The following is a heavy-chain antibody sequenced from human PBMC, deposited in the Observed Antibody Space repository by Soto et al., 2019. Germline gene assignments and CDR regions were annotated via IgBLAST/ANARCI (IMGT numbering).Heavy chain of an antibody. CDR2: LSGSVGTT. J-gene: IGHJ4*02. Sequence: HPGGSLRLSCSTSGFTFSTYAMNWVRQAPGKGLEWVSALSGSVGTTYYADSVRGRFTISRDNSKNTLFLQMSSLRAEDTALYYCAKQREGYGSGSDTFYFDFWGQGTRVTVSS. D-gene: IGHD3-10*01. CDR1: GFTFSTYA. V-gene: IGHV3-23*01. CDR3: AKQREGYGSGSDTFYFDF.